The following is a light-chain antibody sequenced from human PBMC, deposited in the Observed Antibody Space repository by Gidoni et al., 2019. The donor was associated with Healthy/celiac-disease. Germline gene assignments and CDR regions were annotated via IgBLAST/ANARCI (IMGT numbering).Light chain of an antibody. CDR3: QQYYSTLPT. CDR1: QSVVYSSNNKNY. CDR2: WAS. V-gene: IGKV4-1*01. Sequence: DIVMTQSPDSLAVSLGERATINCKSSQSVVYSSNNKNYLAWYQQKPGQPPKLLIYWASTRESGVPDRFSGSGSGTDFTLTISSLQAEDVAVYYCQQYYSTLPTFGQGTRLEIK. J-gene: IGKJ5*01.